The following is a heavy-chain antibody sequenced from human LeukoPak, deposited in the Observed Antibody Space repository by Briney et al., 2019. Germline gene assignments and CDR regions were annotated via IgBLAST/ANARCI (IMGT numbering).Heavy chain of an antibody. Sequence: GGSLRLSCAASGFTSSSYWMSWVRQAPGKGLEWVANIKQDGSEKYYVDSVKGRFTISRDNAKNSLYLQMNSLRAEDTAVYYCARDKLRLGELSFVWGQGTLVTVSS. V-gene: IGHV3-7*01. CDR2: IKQDGSEK. J-gene: IGHJ4*02. CDR3: ARDKLRLGELSFV. D-gene: IGHD3-16*02. CDR1: GFTSSSYW.